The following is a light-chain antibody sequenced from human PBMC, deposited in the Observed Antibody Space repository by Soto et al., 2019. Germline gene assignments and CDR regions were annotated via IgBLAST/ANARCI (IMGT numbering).Light chain of an antibody. V-gene: IGLV2-8*01. CDR3: SSYAGTHIV. Sequence: QSALTQPPSASGSPGQSVAISCIGTSSDVGVYNYVSWYQQHPGKAPRLMIYEVSKRPSGVPDRFSGSKSGNTASLTVSGLQAEDEADYYCSSYAGTHIVFGTGTKLTVL. CDR2: EVS. CDR1: SSDVGVYNY. J-gene: IGLJ1*01.